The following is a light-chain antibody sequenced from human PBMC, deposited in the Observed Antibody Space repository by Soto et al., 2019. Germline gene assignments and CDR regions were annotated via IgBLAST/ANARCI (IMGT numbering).Light chain of an antibody. CDR3: QQYYSYPIT. V-gene: IGKV1-8*01. Sequence: IQMTQSPSSLSTSVGDRVTITCRASQGISTFLNWYQQKPGKAPRLLIYAASTLQSGVPSRFSGSGSGTDFTLTISCLQSEDFATYYCQQYYSYPITFGQGTRLEIK. CDR2: AAS. J-gene: IGKJ5*01. CDR1: QGISTF.